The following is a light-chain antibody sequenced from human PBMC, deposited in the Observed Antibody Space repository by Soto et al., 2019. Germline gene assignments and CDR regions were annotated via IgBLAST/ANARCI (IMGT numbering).Light chain of an antibody. CDR2: GAS. CDR1: QSVSSSY. V-gene: IGKV3D-20*02. J-gene: IGKJ1*01. CDR3: LQRSNWPST. Sequence: EIVMTQSPATLSVSPGERATLSCRASQSVSSSYLAWYQQKPGQAPRLLIYGASSRATGIPDRFSGSGSGTDFTLTISSLEPEDSAVYFCLQRSNWPSTFGQGTKVDIK.